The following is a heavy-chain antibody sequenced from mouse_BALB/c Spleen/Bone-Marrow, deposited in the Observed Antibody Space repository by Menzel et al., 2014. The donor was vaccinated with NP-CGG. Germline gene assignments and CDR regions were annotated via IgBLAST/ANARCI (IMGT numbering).Heavy chain of an antibody. CDR1: GFTFSDHY. V-gene: IGHV5-4*02. J-gene: IGHJ4*01. CDR3: ARIYYDYDGGVYYYAMDY. D-gene: IGHD2-4*01. Sequence: EVKLVESGGGLVKPGGSLKLSCAASGFTFSDHYMYWVRQTPEKRLEWVATISDGGSYTYYPDSVKGRFTISRDNAKNNLYLQMSSLKSEDTAMYYCARIYYDYDGGVYYYAMDYWGQGTSVTVSS. CDR2: ISDGGSYT.